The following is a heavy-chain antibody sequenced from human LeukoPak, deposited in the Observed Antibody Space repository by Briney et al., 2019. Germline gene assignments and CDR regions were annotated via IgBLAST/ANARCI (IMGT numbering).Heavy chain of an antibody. D-gene: IGHD5-24*01. Sequence: GGSLRLSCAASEFSVGSNYMTWVRQAPGKGLEWVSLIYSGGSTYYADSVKGRFTISRDNSKNTLYLQMNSLRAEDTAVYYCAKLTADEYYFDYWGQGTLVTVSS. V-gene: IGHV3-53*01. CDR3: AKLTADEYYFDY. CDR2: IYSGGST. CDR1: EFSVGSNY. J-gene: IGHJ4*02.